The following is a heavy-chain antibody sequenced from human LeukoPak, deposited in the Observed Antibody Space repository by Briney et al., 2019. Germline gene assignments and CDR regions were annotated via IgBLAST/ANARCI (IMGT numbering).Heavy chain of an antibody. CDR2: ISAYNGNT. V-gene: IGHV1-18*01. CDR1: GYTFTSYG. J-gene: IGHJ4*02. Sequence: ASVKVSCKASGYTFTSYGISWVRQAPGQGLEWMGWISAYNGNTNYAQKLQGRVTMTTDTSASTAYMELRSLRSDDTAVYYCARDNGLSNYDYVWGSYRQFDYWGQGTLVTVSS. D-gene: IGHD3-16*02. CDR3: ARDNGLSNYDYVWGSYRQFDY.